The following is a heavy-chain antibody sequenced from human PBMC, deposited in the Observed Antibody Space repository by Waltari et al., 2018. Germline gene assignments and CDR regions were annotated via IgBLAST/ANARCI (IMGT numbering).Heavy chain of an antibody. Sequence: QVQLVQSGAEVKKPGASVKVSCKASGYTFTSYAMHWVRQAPGQRLEWMGWINAGNGNTKYSQKFQGRGTVTRDTAASTAYMELSSLRSEDTAVYYCARGGTYYYDSSGYWGPEGSYGMDVWGQGTTVTVSS. CDR3: ARGGTYYYDSSGYWGPEGSYGMDV. V-gene: IGHV1-3*01. CDR1: GYTFTSYA. J-gene: IGHJ6*02. CDR2: INAGNGNT. D-gene: IGHD3-22*01.